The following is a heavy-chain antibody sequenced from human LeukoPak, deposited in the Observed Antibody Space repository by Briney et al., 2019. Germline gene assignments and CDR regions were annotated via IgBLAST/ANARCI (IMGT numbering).Heavy chain of an antibody. CDR3: AATAHCGGDCYSPYYYYGMDV. CDR2: IVVGRGNT. V-gene: IGHV1-58*02. Sequence: SVKVSCKASGFTFTSSAMQWVRQARGQRLEWIGWIVVGRGNTNYAQKFQERVTITRDMSTSTAYMELSSLRSEDTAVYYCAATAHCGGDCYSPYYYYGMDVWGQGTTVTVSS. CDR1: GFTFTSSA. D-gene: IGHD2-21*02. J-gene: IGHJ6*02.